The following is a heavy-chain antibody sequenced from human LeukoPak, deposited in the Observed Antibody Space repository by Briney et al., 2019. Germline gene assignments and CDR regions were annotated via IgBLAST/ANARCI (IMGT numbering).Heavy chain of an antibody. CDR2: IYSGGVT. CDR1: GFTVSSNY. J-gene: IGHJ2*01. CDR3: ARAGGGDKQQLVWYFDL. Sequence: SGGSLRLSCAASGFTVSSNYMSWVRRAPGKGLEWVSPIYSGGVTYYADSVKGRFTISRDNSKNTLYLQMNSLRAEDTAVYYCARAGGGDKQQLVWYFDLWGRGTLVTVSS. V-gene: IGHV3-53*01. D-gene: IGHD6-13*01.